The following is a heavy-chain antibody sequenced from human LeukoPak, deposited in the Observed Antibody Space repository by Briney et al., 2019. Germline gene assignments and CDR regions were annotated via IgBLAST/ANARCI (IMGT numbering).Heavy chain of an antibody. CDR3: ATHKSPQEFDY. J-gene: IGHJ4*02. CDR1: GFTFSSYA. V-gene: IGHV3-23*01. Sequence: PGGSLRLSCAASGFTFSSYAMSWVRQAPGKGLEWVSAISGSGGSTYYADSVKGRFTISRDNYKNTVYLQMNSLRAEDTAVYYCATHKSPQEFDYWGQGTLVTVSS. CDR2: ISGSGGST.